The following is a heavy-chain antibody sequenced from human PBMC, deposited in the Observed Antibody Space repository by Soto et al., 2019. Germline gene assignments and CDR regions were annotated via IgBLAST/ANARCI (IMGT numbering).Heavy chain of an antibody. V-gene: IGHV6-1*01. D-gene: IGHD3-16*01. Sequence: SQTLSLTCAISGDSVSSNSAAWNWIRQSPSRGLEWLGRTYYRSKWYNDYAVSVKSRITINPDTSKNQLSLQLNSVTPEDTAVYYCARDGGPSGAWDENAFDIWGQGTMVTVSS. CDR3: ARDGGPSGAWDENAFDI. J-gene: IGHJ3*02. CDR1: GDSVSSNSAA. CDR2: TYYRSKWYN.